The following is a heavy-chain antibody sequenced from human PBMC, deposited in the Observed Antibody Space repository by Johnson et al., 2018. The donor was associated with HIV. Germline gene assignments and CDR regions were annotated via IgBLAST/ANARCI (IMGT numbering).Heavy chain of an antibody. J-gene: IGHJ3*02. V-gene: IGHV3-30*18. CDR2: ISYDGSNK. D-gene: IGHD3-10*01. Sequence: QVQLVESGGGLVQPGGSLRLSCAASGFTFSSYGMHWVRQAPGKGLEWVAVISYDGSNKYYADSVKGRFTISRDNSKNTLYLQMNSLRAEDTAVYYCAKNSAAFDIWGQGTMVTVSS. CDR3: AKNSAAFDI. CDR1: GFTFSSYG.